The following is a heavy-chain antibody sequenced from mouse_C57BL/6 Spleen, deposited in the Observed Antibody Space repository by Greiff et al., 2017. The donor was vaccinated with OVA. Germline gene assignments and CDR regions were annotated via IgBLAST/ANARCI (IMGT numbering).Heavy chain of an antibody. CDR1: GYTFTSYW. V-gene: IGHV1-52*01. CDR2: IDPSDSET. J-gene: IGHJ1*03. D-gene: IGHD1-1*01. Sequence: QVQLQQPGAELVRPGSSVKLSCKAAGYTFTSYWMHWVKQRPIQGLEWIGNIDPSDSETHYNQKFKDKATLTVDKSSSTAYMQLSSLTSEDSAVYYCARRYSSSYGYFDVWGTGTTVTVSS. CDR3: ARRYSSSYGYFDV.